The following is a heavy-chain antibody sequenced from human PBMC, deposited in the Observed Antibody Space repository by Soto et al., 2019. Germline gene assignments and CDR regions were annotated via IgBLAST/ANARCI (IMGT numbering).Heavy chain of an antibody. CDR1: GFTFDDYA. Sequence: EVQLVESGGGLVQPGRSLRLSCAASGFTFDDYAMHWVRQAPGKGLEWVVGISWNSGSIGYADSVKGRFTISRDNAKNSLYLQMNSLRAEDTALYYCAKDKLRYFDWSPIDYWGQGTLVTVSS. J-gene: IGHJ4*02. D-gene: IGHD3-9*01. CDR2: ISWNSGSI. V-gene: IGHV3-9*01. CDR3: AKDKLRYFDWSPIDY.